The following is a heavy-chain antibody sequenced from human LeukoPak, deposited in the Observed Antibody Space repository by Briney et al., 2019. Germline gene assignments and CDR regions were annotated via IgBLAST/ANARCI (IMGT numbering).Heavy chain of an antibody. D-gene: IGHD6-13*01. J-gene: IGHJ4*02. Sequence: SVKVSCKASGGTFSSYAISWVRQAPGQGLEWMGGIIPIFGTANYAQKFQGRVTITADESTSTAYMELSSLRSEDTAVYYCASGIGIAEPAVTYYFDYWGQGTLVTVSS. CDR3: ASGIGIAEPAVTYYFDY. V-gene: IGHV1-69*13. CDR2: IIPIFGTA. CDR1: GGTFSSYA.